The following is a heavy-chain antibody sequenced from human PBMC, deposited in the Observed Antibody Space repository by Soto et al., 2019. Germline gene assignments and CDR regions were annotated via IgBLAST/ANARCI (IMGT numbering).Heavy chain of an antibody. Sequence: ASVKVSCKASGYMFTAYDLHWVRQAPGQGLEWMAWINPNSGDTKRVEKFQGRVTLTWDTTITTAYMELTGLTSDDTAIYYCARGVPAATARIDDIWGQGTLVTV. D-gene: IGHD6-25*01. CDR2: INPNSGDT. J-gene: IGHJ4*02. V-gene: IGHV1-2*02. CDR1: GYMFTAYD. CDR3: ARGVPAATARIDDI.